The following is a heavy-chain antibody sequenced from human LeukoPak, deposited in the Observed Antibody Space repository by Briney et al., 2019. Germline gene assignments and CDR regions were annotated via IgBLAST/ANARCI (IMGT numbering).Heavy chain of an antibody. D-gene: IGHD4-17*01. J-gene: IGHJ4*02. V-gene: IGHV3-21*01. CDR3: ARGATVTNPYFDY. CDR1: GFSFERHS. CDR2: IATGTGSVSTFT. Sequence: GGSLRLSCVASGFSFERHSMNWVRQVPGRGLEWVSSIATGTGSVSTFTFYADSVKGRFTISRDNAKKSLYLEMNGLRAEDTAVYYCARGATVTNPYFDYWGQGTVVTVSS.